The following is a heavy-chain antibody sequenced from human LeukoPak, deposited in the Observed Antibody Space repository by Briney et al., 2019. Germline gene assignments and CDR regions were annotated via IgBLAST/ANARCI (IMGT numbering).Heavy chain of an antibody. CDR1: GGSFSGYY. J-gene: IGHJ3*02. V-gene: IGHV4-34*01. CDR3: ARGGVLLWFGEQMDAFDI. Sequence: SETLSLTCAVYGGSFSGYYWSWIRQPPGKGLEWIGEINHSGSTNYNPSLKSRVTISVDTSKNQFSLKLSSVTAADTAVYYCARGGVLLWFGEQMDAFDIWGQGTMVTVSS. CDR2: INHSGST. D-gene: IGHD3-10*01.